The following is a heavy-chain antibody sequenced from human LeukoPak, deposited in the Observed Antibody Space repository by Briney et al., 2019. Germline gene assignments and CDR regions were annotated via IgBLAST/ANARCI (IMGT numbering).Heavy chain of an antibody. D-gene: IGHD2-2*02. Sequence: GGSLRLSCAASGFTFSGRWMSWLRQAPGKGLEWVANINQDGTDKYYVDSVKGRFTISRDNAKNSLYLQMNSLRDEDTAVYYCARSRYCSSTSCYRWFDPWGQGTLVTVSS. CDR1: GFTFSGRW. CDR2: INQDGTDK. J-gene: IGHJ5*02. V-gene: IGHV3-7*01. CDR3: ARSRYCSSTSCYRWFDP.